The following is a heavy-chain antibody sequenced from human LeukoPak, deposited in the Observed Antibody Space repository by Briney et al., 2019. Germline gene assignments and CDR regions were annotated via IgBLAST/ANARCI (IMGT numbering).Heavy chain of an antibody. J-gene: IGHJ4*02. Sequence: ASVKVSCKASGYTFTGYYIHWVRQAPGQGLEWMGWINPNSGGTNYAQKFQGRVTMTRDRSINTAYMDLRSLTYDDTAVYYCARDKPAEAALDFWGQGTLVTVSS. CDR1: GYTFTGYY. CDR3: ARDKPAEAALDF. V-gene: IGHV1-2*02. CDR2: INPNSGGT.